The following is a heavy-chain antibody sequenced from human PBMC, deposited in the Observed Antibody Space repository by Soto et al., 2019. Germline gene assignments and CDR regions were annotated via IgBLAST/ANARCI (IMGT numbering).Heavy chain of an antibody. Sequence: ASVKVSCKASGYIFTNYAMHWVRQAPGQSLEWMGWINIGNGNTRSSQNFQGRVTITRDASASTAYMELSSLRSEDTAVYYCEREQSDRGPGYGMDVWGQGTTVTISS. V-gene: IGHV1-3*04. CDR2: INIGNGNT. J-gene: IGHJ6*02. CDR1: GYIFTNYA. CDR3: EREQSDRGPGYGMDV.